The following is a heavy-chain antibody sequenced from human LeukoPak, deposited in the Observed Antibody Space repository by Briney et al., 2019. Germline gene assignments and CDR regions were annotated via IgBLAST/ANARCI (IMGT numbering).Heavy chain of an antibody. Sequence: ASVKVSCKASGYSFTAYVISGVRQAPGQGLEWMGWISTYNPNTNYAQKFQGRVTMTTDTSTSTVYMELRSLRSDDTAVYYCARSPARGYDILTNYNDYWGQGTLVTVSS. J-gene: IGHJ4*02. CDR3: ARSPARGYDILTNYNDY. V-gene: IGHV1-18*01. D-gene: IGHD3-9*01. CDR2: ISTYNPNT. CDR1: GYSFTAYV.